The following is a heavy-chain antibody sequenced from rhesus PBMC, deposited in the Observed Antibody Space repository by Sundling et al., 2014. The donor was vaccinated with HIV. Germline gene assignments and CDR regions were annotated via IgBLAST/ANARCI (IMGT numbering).Heavy chain of an antibody. D-gene: IGHD3-9*01. CDR2: VTGNSGST. CDR3: AITTEEGYGLDS. V-gene: IGHV4-80*01. J-gene: IGHJ6*01. CDR1: GVSISSYW. Sequence: QVQLQDSGPGLVKPSETLSLTCTVSGVSISSYWWSWIRQPPGKGLEWVGEVTGNSGSTNYNPSLKSRVTISRDTSKNQFSLKLNSVTAADTAVYYCAITTEEGYGLDSWGQGVVVTVSS.